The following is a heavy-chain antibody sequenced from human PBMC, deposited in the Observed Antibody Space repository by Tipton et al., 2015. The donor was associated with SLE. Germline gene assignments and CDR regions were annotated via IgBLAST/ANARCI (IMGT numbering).Heavy chain of an antibody. V-gene: IGHV4-39*07. Sequence: TLSLTCTVSGGSISSSSYYWGWIRQPPGKGLEWIGEINHSGSTNYNPSLKSRVTISVDTSKNQFSLKLSSVTAADTAVYYCASYQDGDYVGAYWGQGTLVTVSS. D-gene: IGHD4-17*01. J-gene: IGHJ4*02. CDR1: GGSISSSSYY. CDR3: ASYQDGDYVGAY. CDR2: INHSGST.